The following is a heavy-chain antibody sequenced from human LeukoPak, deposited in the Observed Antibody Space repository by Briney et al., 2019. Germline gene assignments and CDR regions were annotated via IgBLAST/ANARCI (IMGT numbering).Heavy chain of an antibody. CDR2: ISWDGGST. D-gene: IGHD2-8*01. CDR1: GFTFDDYT. Sequence: PGGSLRLSCAASGFTFDDYTMHWVRQAPGKGLEWVSLISWDGGSTYYADSVKGRFTISRDNSKNSLYLQTNSLRTEDTALYYCAKDICRYGVCYTNYYYGMDVWGQGTTVTVSS. V-gene: IGHV3-43*01. CDR3: AKDICRYGVCYTNYYYGMDV. J-gene: IGHJ6*02.